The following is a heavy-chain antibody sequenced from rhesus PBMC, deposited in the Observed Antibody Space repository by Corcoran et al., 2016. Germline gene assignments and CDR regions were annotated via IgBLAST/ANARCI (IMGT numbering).Heavy chain of an antibody. CDR2: IYGNSTST. CDR1: GGSISDIYR. V-gene: IGHV4S10*01. D-gene: IGHD6-25*01. CDR3: ARLRRQPFIDY. J-gene: IGHJ4*01. Sequence: QVQLQESGPGVVKPSETLSLTCAISGGSISDIYRWSWIRQTPGKGREWIGYIYGNSTSTNYHPSRKSRVTMSKDTSKNQFSWKLSSVTAADTAVYYCARLRRQPFIDYWGQGVLVTVSS.